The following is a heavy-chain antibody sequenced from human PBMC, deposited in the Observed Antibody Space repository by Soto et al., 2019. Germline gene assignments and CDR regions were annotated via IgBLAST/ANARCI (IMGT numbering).Heavy chain of an antibody. CDR1: GFTFSSHN. Sequence: PGGSLRLSCAASGFTFSSHNMNWVRQAPGKGLEWVAVISYDGSNKYYADSVKGRFTISRDNSKNTLYLQMNSLRAEDTAVYYCARDYYGRQSNKLRFDYWGQGT. D-gene: IGHD3-22*01. J-gene: IGHJ4*02. CDR3: ARDYYGRQSNKLRFDY. V-gene: IGHV3-30-3*01. CDR2: ISYDGSNK.